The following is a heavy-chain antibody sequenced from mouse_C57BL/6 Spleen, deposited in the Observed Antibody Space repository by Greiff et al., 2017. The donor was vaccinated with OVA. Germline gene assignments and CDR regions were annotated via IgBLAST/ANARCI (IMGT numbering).Heavy chain of an antibody. CDR2: IYPGDGDT. J-gene: IGHJ2*01. CDR1: GYAFSSSW. D-gene: IGHD2-3*01. V-gene: IGHV1-82*01. CDR3: ARGDGFFDY. Sequence: VQLQESGPELVKPGASVKISCKASGYAFSSSWMNWVKQRPGKGLEWIGRIYPGDGDTNYNGKFKGKATLTADKSSSTAYMQLSSLTSEDSAVYFCARGDGFFDYWGQGTTLTVSS.